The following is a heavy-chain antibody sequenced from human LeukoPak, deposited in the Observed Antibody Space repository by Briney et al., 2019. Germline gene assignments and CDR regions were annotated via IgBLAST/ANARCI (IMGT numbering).Heavy chain of an antibody. D-gene: IGHD3-10*01. V-gene: IGHV3-30*18. Sequence: VQPGRSLRLSCAASGFTFSNYDMHWVRQAPGKGLEWVEVLSYVGSNKYSPDSVKGRFTISRDNSKNTLYLEMNSLRAADTAVYYCAKHGENYYGSGSYAYWGQGTLVTVFS. J-gene: IGHJ4*02. CDR1: GFTFSNYD. CDR2: LSYVGSNK. CDR3: AKHGENYYGSGSYAY.